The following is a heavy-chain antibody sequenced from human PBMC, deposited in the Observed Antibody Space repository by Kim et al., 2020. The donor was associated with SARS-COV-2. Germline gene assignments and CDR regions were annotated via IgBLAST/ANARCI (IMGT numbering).Heavy chain of an antibody. CDR3: ARQAVFLYYYGMDV. J-gene: IGHJ6*02. D-gene: IGHD6-19*01. Sequence: PSLKSRVTISVDTSKSQFSLKLSSVTAADTAVYYCARQAVFLYYYGMDVWGQGTTVTVSS. V-gene: IGHV4-34*01.